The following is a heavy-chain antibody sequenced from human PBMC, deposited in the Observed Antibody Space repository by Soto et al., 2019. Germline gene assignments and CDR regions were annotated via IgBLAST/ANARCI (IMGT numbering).Heavy chain of an antibody. Sequence: QVQLQESGPGLVKPSQTLSLTCTVSGGSISSGDYYWSWIRQPPGKGLEWIGYIYYSGSTYYNPSLECRVTISVDTSKNQFSLKLSSVTAADTAVYYCARTAMTTVGTFDYWGQGTLVTVSS. CDR1: GGSISSGDYY. J-gene: IGHJ4*02. CDR3: ARTAMTTVGTFDY. CDR2: IYYSGST. D-gene: IGHD4-17*01. V-gene: IGHV4-30-4*01.